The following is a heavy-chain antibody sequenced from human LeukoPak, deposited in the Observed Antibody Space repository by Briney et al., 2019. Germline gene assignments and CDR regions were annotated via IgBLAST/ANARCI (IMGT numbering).Heavy chain of an antibody. CDR1: GFNLRSFS. Sequence: PGGSLRLSCAASGFNLRSFSMHWVRQAPGKGLEYVSAISYSGGTTYYADSVTGRFTISRDDSKNTLYLQMGSLRAEDMAVYYCTRVAETGYFDYWGQGTLVTVSS. J-gene: IGHJ4*02. CDR2: ISYSGGTT. CDR3: TRVAETGYFDY. D-gene: IGHD3-9*01. V-gene: IGHV3-64*02.